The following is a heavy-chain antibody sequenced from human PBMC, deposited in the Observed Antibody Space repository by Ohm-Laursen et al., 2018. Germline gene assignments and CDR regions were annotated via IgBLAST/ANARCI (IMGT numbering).Heavy chain of an antibody. Sequence: SLRLSCAASGFTFSNYWMHWVRQAPGKGLEWVSSISSSSSYIYYADSVKGRFTISRDNAKNSLYLQMNSLRAEDTAVYYCARPLIGDYYGMDVWGQGTTVTVSS. CDR1: GFTFSNYW. V-gene: IGHV3-21*01. J-gene: IGHJ6*02. CDR2: ISSSSSYI. D-gene: IGHD3-10*01. CDR3: ARPLIGDYYGMDV.